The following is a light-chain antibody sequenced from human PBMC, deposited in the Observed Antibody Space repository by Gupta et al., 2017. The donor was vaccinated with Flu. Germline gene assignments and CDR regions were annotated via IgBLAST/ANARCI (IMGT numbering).Light chain of an antibody. CDR2: GTS. J-gene: IGKJ2*01. CDR3: QQYNNLPYT. Sequence: IYGTSKVQTGVSSRFSGSGSGTDFSLTIDSLQPEDVATYFCQQYNNLPYTFGQGAKLEIK. V-gene: IGKV1-33*01.